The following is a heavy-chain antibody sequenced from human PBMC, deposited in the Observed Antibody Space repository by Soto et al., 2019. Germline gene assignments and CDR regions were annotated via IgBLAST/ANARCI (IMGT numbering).Heavy chain of an antibody. D-gene: IGHD3-10*01. V-gene: IGHV1-18*04. CDR1: GYILTSSW. CDR3: ARDRGGTRGIITRGSSGHGLDA. CDR2: ISGNNAKT. Sequence: ASVKVACKASGYILTSSWMRWVRQAPGQGLEWMGWISGNNAKTNYGQNFQGRVALTTDTSTGTAYMEMRSLRLDDTALYYCARDRGGTRGIITRGSSGHGLDAWGQGTTVTVSS. J-gene: IGHJ6*02.